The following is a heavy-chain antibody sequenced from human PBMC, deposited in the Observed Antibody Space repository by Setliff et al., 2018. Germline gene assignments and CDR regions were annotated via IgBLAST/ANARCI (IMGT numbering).Heavy chain of an antibody. Sequence: GASVKVSCKASGYTFTTYGIIWVRQAPGQGLEWMGWTSAYNDNTNYAQRLQGRVTMTTDTSTSTAYMELRGLSSDDTAVYYCVRAPPTVVIPPGRAFFDPWGQGTLVTVSS. CDR1: GYTFTTYG. V-gene: IGHV1-18*01. D-gene: IGHD2-2*01. CDR2: TSAYNDNT. CDR3: VRAPPTVVIPPGRAFFDP. J-gene: IGHJ5*02.